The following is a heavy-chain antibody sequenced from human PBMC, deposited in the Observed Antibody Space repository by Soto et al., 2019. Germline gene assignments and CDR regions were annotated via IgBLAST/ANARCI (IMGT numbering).Heavy chain of an antibody. V-gene: IGHV1-8*01. CDR3: ARTLSYSGYAPLDY. CDR2: MNPNSGNT. J-gene: IGHJ4*02. CDR1: GYTFTSYD. D-gene: IGHD5-12*01. Sequence: QVQLVQSGAEVKKPGASVKVSCKASGYTFTSYDINWVRQATGQGLEWMGWMNPNSGNTGYAQKFQGRVTMTRNTSISTAYIELSSLRSEDTAVYYCARTLSYSGYAPLDYWGQGTLVTVSS.